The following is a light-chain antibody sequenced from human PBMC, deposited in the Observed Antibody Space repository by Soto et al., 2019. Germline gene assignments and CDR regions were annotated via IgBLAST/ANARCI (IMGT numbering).Light chain of an antibody. CDR1: QSISSF. CDR2: AAS. Sequence: DIQMTQSPSSLSASVGDRVTITCRASQSISSFLNWYQQKPGKVPKLLIYAASTLQSEVPSRFSGSGSGKDFNITISSMQFEDFPNHYCQQTYIKWTCGQSTKV. CDR3: QQTYIKWT. V-gene: IGKV1-39*01. J-gene: IGKJ1*01.